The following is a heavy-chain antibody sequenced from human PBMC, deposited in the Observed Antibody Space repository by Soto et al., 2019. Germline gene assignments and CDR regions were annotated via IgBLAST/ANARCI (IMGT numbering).Heavy chain of an antibody. CDR3: AREYSSGSGWFDP. V-gene: IGHV4-4*02. CDR1: GGSISSSNW. Sequence: SETLSLTCAVSGGSISSSNWWSWVRQPPGKGLEWIGEIYHSGSTNYNPSLKSRVTISVDKSKNQFSLKLSSVTVADTAVYYCAREYSSGSGWFDPWGQGTLVTVS. D-gene: IGHD6-19*01. J-gene: IGHJ5*02. CDR2: IYHSGST.